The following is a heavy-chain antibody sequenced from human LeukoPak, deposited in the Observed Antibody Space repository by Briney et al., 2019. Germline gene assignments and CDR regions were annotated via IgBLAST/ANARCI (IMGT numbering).Heavy chain of an antibody. Sequence: GGSLRLSCAASGFTFSSYAMHWGRQAPGKGLELVAVISYDGSNKYYADPVKGRFTISRDNAKNSLYLQMNSLRVEDTAVYYCAREETLVSGYVYFEYCGQGTLVAVSS. D-gene: IGHD5-12*01. CDR1: GFTFSSYA. CDR2: ISYDGSNK. V-gene: IGHV3-30*04. CDR3: AREETLVSGYVYFEY. J-gene: IGHJ4*02.